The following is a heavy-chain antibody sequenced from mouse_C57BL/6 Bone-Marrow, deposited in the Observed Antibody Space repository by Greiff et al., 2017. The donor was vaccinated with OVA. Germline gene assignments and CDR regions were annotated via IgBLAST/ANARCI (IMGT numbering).Heavy chain of an antibody. J-gene: IGHJ1*03. CDR1: GYTFTSYW. Sequence: QVQLQQPGAELVRPGTSVKLSCKASGYTFTSYWMHWVKQRPGQGLEWIGVIDPSDSYTNYNQKFKGKATLTVDTSSSTAYMQLSSLTSEDSAVYYCARRIFYWYFDVWGTGTTVTVSS. CDR2: IDPSDSYT. CDR3: ARRIFYWYFDV. V-gene: IGHV1-59*01.